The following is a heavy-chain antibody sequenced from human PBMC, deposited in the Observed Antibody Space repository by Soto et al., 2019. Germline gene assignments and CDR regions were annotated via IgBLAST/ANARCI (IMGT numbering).Heavy chain of an antibody. CDR1: GSTSTSYG. CDR2: INPNTGDT. J-gene: IGHJ4*02. Sequence: ASVKVSCKASGSTSTSYGISWVRQAPGQGLEWMGWINPNTGDTNYAQKFRGWVTMTRDTSITTAYMELSRLRSDDTAVYYCARVRSKFYLDYWGQGALVTVSS. CDR3: ARVRSKFYLDY. V-gene: IGHV1-2*04.